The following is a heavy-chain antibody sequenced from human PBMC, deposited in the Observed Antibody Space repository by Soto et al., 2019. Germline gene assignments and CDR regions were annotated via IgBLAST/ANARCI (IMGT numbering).Heavy chain of an antibody. CDR3: ARGRSGYYYGGTDGFDY. CDR1: GYTFTSYG. D-gene: IGHD3-22*01. Sequence: QVQLVQSGAEVKKPGASVKVSCKASGYTFTSYGISWVRQAPGQGLEWMGWISAYNGNTNYAQKLQGRVTMTTDTTTSTAYMELRSLRSDDTAVYYCARGRSGYYYGGTDGFDYWGQGTLVTVSS. V-gene: IGHV1-18*01. J-gene: IGHJ4*02. CDR2: ISAYNGNT.